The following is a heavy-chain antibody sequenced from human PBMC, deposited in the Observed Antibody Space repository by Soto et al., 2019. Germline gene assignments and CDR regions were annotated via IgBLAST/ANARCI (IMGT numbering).Heavy chain of an antibody. CDR2: INPNSGGT. Sequence: QVQLVQSGAEVKKPGASVKVSCKASGYTFTGYYLHWVRQAPGQGLEWMGWINPNSGGTNFAQKFEDRVTMTRDTSISTANRELSRLRAADTAVYYCAREPEDSGRYPPAGNFQHWGQGTQVTVSS. J-gene: IGHJ1*01. D-gene: IGHD1-26*01. CDR1: GYTFTGYY. V-gene: IGHV1-2*02. CDR3: AREPEDSGRYPPAGNFQH.